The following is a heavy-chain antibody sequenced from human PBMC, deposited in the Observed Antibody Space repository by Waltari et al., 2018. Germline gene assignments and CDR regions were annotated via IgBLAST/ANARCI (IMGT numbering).Heavy chain of an antibody. D-gene: IGHD2-21*02. CDR3: ARGCGGDCYTSDFFFNY. V-gene: IGHV1-69*01. Sequence: QVQLVQSGAEVKKPGSSVKVSCQASGGTFSSYAISWVRQAPGQGLEWMGGVIPIFGTANYAQKSQGRVTITADESTSTAYMELSSLRSEDTAVYYCARGCGGDCYTSDFFFNYWGQGTLVTVSS. J-gene: IGHJ4*02. CDR2: VIPIFGTA. CDR1: GGTFSSYA.